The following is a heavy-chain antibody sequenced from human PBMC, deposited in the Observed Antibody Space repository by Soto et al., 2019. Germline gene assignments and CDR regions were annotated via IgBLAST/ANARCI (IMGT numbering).Heavy chain of an antibody. CDR1: GGSVSSGSYY. V-gene: IGHV4-61*01. D-gene: IGHD2-15*01. CDR2: IYYSGST. J-gene: IGHJ4*02. Sequence: SEALSLTCTVSGGSVSSGSYYWSWIRQPPGKGLEWIGYIYYSGSTNYNPSLKSRVTISVDTSKNQFSLKLSSVTAADTAVYYCARARYCSGGSCYSDNWGQGILVTVSS. CDR3: ARARYCSGGSCYSDN.